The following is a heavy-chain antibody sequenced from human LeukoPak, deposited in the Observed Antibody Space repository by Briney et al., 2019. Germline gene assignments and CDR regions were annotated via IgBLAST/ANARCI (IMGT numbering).Heavy chain of an antibody. D-gene: IGHD2/OR15-2a*01. Sequence: GGSLRLSCAASGFTFSSYWMHWVRQAPGKGLVWVSRINSDGRSTYYADSVQGRFTISRDNAKNTLYLQMNSLRAEDTAVYYCARPNKGFDPWGQGTLVSVSS. CDR2: INSDGRST. CDR1: GFTFSSYW. J-gene: IGHJ5*02. CDR3: ARPNKGFDP. V-gene: IGHV3-74*01.